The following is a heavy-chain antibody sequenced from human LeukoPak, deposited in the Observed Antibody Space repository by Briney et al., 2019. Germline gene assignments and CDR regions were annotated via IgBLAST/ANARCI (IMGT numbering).Heavy chain of an antibody. D-gene: IGHD1-1*01. Sequence: PGGSLRLSCAASEFTVYNNYMSWVRLAPGKGLEGVSVIYSGGYTYYAASVKGRFTISRDNSKNTLYLQMNSLRAEDTAVYYCAKTGNPATGDYWGQGTLVTVSS. CDR3: AKTGNPATGDY. CDR2: IYSGGYT. CDR1: EFTVYNNY. J-gene: IGHJ4*02. V-gene: IGHV3-53*01.